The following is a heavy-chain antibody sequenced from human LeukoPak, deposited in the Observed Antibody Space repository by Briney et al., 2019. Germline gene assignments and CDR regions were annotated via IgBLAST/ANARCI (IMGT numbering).Heavy chain of an antibody. CDR1: GYTFTTYG. CDR3: ARVGEYCSGESCFDY. CDR2: ITAYNGNT. V-gene: IGHV1-18*01. J-gene: IGHJ4*02. D-gene: IGHD2-15*01. Sequence: GASVKVSCKTSGYTFTTYGISWVRQAPGQGLEWMGWITAYNGNTHYAQKFQGRVTMTTDTSTSIAYMELRSLRSDDTAVYYCARVGEYCSGESCFDYWGQGTLVTVSS.